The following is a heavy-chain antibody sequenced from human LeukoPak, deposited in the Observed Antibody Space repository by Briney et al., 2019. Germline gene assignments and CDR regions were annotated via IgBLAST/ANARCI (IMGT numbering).Heavy chain of an antibody. CDR3: AKSLAPTIVGATSNFDY. V-gene: IGHV3-23*01. CDR2: ISGSGGST. D-gene: IGHD1-26*01. CDR1: GFTFSSYA. J-gene: IGHJ4*02. Sequence: PGGSLRLSCAASGFTFSSYAMSWVRQAPGKGLEWVSAISGSGGSTYYADSVKGRFTISRDNSKNTLYLQMNSLRAEDTAVYYCAKSLAPTIVGATSNFDYWGQGTLVTVSS.